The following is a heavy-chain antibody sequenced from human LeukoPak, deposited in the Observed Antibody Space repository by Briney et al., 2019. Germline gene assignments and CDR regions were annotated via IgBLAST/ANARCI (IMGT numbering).Heavy chain of an antibody. CDR2: ISYSGGT. Sequence: PSETLSLTCTVSGGPISNYYWNWIRQRPGKGLEWVGHISYSGGTKYNPSLQSRVTISIHTSKNQFSLNLSSVTAADTAVYYCARRVIMSAAGVPDTWPDPWGQRILVTVSS. J-gene: IGHJ5*02. D-gene: IGHD2-8*01. V-gene: IGHV4-59*08. CDR1: GGPISNYY. CDR3: ARRVIMSAAGVPDTWPDP.